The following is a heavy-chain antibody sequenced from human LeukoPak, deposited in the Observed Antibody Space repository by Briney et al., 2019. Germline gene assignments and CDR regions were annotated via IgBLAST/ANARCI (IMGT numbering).Heavy chain of an antibody. J-gene: IGHJ4*02. V-gene: IGHV4-39*01. Sequence: SETLSLTCTLSGGSISSSSYYWGWIRQPPGKGLEWIGSIYYSGSTYYNPSLKSRVTISVDTSKNQFSLKLSSVTAADTAVYYCASPSGPYGGVWDYWGQGTLVTVSS. D-gene: IGHD3-16*01. CDR1: GGSISSSSYY. CDR2: IYYSGST. CDR3: ASPSGPYGGVWDY.